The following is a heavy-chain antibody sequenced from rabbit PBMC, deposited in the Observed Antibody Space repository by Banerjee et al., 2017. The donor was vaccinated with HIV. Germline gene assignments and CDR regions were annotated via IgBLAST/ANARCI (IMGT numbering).Heavy chain of an antibody. CDR1: GFSFSNRYV. D-gene: IGHD6-1*01. CDR2: IDSSSGDA. J-gene: IGHJ4*01. CDR3: ARYYSYGYAGGTYAANL. Sequence: QEQLEESGGGLVKPEGSLTLTCKASGFSFSNRYVMCWVRQAPGKGLEWIGCIDSSSGDAYYASWAKGRFTISKTSSTTVTLQMTSLTAADTATYFCARYYSYGYAGGTYAANLWGPGTLVTVS. V-gene: IGHV1S45*01.